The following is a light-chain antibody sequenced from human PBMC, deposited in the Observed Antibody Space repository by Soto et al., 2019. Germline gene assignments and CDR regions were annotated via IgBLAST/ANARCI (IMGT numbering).Light chain of an antibody. Sequence: EIVLTQSPGTLSLSPRERATLSCRASQSVSSSYLAWYQQKPGQAPRLLIYGASGRATGIPDRFSGSGSGTDFTLTISGLEPEDFAVYYCKQYGSSPMYTFGQGTKLEIK. CDR1: QSVSSSY. CDR3: KQYGSSPMYT. V-gene: IGKV3-20*01. CDR2: GAS. J-gene: IGKJ2*01.